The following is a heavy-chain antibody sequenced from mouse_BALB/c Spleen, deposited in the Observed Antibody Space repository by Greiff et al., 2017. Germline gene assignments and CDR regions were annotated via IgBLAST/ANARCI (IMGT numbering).Heavy chain of an antibody. V-gene: IGHV3-8*02. Sequence: EVKVEESGPSLVKPSQTLSLTCSVTGDSITSGYWNWIRKFPGNKLEYMGYISYSGSTYYNPSLKSRISITRDTSKNQYYLQLNSVTTEDTATYYCASSGITTGRFAYWGQGTLVTVSA. D-gene: IGHD2-4*01. J-gene: IGHJ3*01. CDR2: ISYSGST. CDR1: GDSITSGY. CDR3: ASSGITTGRFAY.